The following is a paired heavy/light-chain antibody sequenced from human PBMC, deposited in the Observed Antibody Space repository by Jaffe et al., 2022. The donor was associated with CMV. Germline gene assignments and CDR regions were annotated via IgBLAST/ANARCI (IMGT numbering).Heavy chain of an antibody. Sequence: QVQLVQSGAEVKKPGASVKVSCKASGYTFTSYDINWVRQATGQGLEWMGWMNPNSGNTGYAQKFQGRVTMTRNTSISTAYMELSSLRSEDTAVYYCARGPNTVVAATKRLNYYYYGMDVWGQGTTVTVSS. V-gene: IGHV1-8*01. CDR3: ARGPNTVVAATKRLNYYYYGMDV. D-gene: IGHD2-15*01. J-gene: IGHJ6*02. CDR1: GYTFTSYD. CDR2: MNPNSGNT.
Light chain of an antibody. CDR2: LGS. J-gene: IGKJ2*01. CDR3: MQALQTLEYT. CDR1: QSLLHSNGYNY. Sequence: DIVMTQSPLSLPVTPGEPASISCRSSQSLLHSNGYNYLDWYLQKPGQSPQLLIYLGSNRASGVPDRFSGSGSGTDFTLKISRVEAEDVGVYYCMQALQTLEYTFGQGTKLEIK. V-gene: IGKV2-28*01.